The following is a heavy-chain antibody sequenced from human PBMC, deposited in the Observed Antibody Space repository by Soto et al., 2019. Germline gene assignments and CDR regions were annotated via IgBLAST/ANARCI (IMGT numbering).Heavy chain of an antibody. J-gene: IGHJ5*02. CDR2: IYKGGSI. CDR1: GGSISSGDYY. V-gene: IGHV4-61*08. Sequence: TSETLSLTCTVSGGSISSGDYYWSWIRQPPGKGLEWIGYIYKGGSINYNPSLKSRVTISVDTSNNQFSLKLSSVTAADTAVYYCARAYYDRSGYAVDPWGQGTLVTVSS. CDR3: ARAYYDRSGYAVDP. D-gene: IGHD3-22*01.